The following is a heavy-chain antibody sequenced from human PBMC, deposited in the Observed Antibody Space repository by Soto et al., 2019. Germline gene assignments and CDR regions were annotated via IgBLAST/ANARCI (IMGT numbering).Heavy chain of an antibody. CDR3: ARYILSYFDY. CDR2: IKQDGSEK. Sequence: SRIRQAPGKGLEWVANIKQDGSEKYYVDSVKGRFTISRDNAKNSLYLQMNSLRAEDTAVYYCARYILSYFDYWGQGTLVTVYS. J-gene: IGHJ4*02. D-gene: IGHD3-9*01. V-gene: IGHV3-7*01.